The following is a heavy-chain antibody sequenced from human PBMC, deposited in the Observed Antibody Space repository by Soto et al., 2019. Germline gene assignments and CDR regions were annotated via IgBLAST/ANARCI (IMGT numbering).Heavy chain of an antibody. V-gene: IGHV1-18*01. J-gene: IGHJ6*02. CDR3: AREDLPHHGSGTWYYGMDV. Sequence: QVQLVQSGAAVKKPGASVKVSCKASGYTFTSYGISWVRQAPGQGLEWMGWISAYNGNTNYAQKLQGRVTMTTDTSTSTAYMELRSLRSDDTAVYYCAREDLPHHGSGTWYYGMDVWGQGTTVTVSS. CDR1: GYTFTSYG. D-gene: IGHD3-10*01. CDR2: ISAYNGNT.